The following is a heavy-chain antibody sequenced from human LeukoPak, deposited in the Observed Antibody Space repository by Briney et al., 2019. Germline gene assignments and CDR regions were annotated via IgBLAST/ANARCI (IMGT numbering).Heavy chain of an antibody. D-gene: IGHD2-15*01. CDR1: GFTFSTYA. CDR3: AREKAISGGSCCSLDY. J-gene: IGHJ4*02. V-gene: IGHV3-48*04. Sequence: GGSLRLSCAASGFTFSTYAMTWVRQAPGKGLEWVSYISSSGSTIYYADSVKGRFTISRDNAKNSLYLQMNSLRAEDTAVYYCAREKAISGGSCCSLDYWGQGTLVTVSS. CDR2: ISSSGSTI.